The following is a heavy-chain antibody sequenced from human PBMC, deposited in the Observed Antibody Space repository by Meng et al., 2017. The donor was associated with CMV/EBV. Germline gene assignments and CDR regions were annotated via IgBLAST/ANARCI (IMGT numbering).Heavy chain of an antibody. CDR2: INPNSGGT. V-gene: IGHV1-2*02. Sequence: ASVKVSCKASGYTFTGYYMHWVRQAPGQGLEWMGWINPNSGGTNYAQKFQGMVTITRDTSISTAYMELSRLRSDDTAVYSCARDGGSSGSGWFDPWGQGTLVTVSS. CDR3: ARDGGSSGSGWFDP. J-gene: IGHJ5*02. D-gene: IGHD3-10*01. CDR1: GYTFTGYY.